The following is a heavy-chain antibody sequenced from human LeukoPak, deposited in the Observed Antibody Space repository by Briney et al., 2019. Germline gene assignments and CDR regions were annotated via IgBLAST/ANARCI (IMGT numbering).Heavy chain of an antibody. V-gene: IGHV3-48*04. J-gene: IGHJ6*03. CDR2: ISGSSSTI. D-gene: IGHD2-15*01. CDR3: ARESLGYCSGSTCYYFYMDF. Sequence: GGSLRLSCAASGFTFSSYSMNWVRQAPGKGLEWLSYISGSSSTIYYADSVKGGFTISRDNAKNSLYLQMDSLRAEDTAVYYCARESLGYCSGSTCYYFYMDFWGKGTTVTVSS. CDR1: GFTFSSYS.